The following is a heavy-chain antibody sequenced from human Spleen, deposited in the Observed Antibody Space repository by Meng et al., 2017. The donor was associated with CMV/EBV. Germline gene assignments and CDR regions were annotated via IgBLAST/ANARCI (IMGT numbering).Heavy chain of an antibody. J-gene: IGHJ4*02. CDR1: GFTFRTYW. CDR2: IMQDGSEK. CDR3: ASEGVETTSKRYFDY. V-gene: IGHV3-7*01. D-gene: IGHD2-2*01. Sequence: GESLKISCAASGFTFRTYWMSWVRQAPGKGLEWVANIMQDGSEKYYVDSVKGRFTISRDNAKNSLFLQMNSLRADDTAIYYCASEGVETTSKRYFDYWGRGTLVTVSS.